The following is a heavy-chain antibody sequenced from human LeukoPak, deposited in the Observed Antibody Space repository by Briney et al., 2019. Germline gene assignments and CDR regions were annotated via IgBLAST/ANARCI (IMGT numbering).Heavy chain of an antibody. J-gene: IGHJ4*02. CDR1: GSSLSSDSYY. D-gene: IGHD2-8*02. V-gene: IGHV4-61*01. Sequence: SETLSLTCTVSGSSLSSDSYYWTWIRQPPGEGLEWIGCVRSSGSTNYNPSLKSRVAMLVDTPKNQFTLKLNSVTAADTAVYYCARGVLVGATGHHFAYWGQGTRVTVSS. CDR2: VRSSGST. CDR3: ARGVLVGATGHHFAY.